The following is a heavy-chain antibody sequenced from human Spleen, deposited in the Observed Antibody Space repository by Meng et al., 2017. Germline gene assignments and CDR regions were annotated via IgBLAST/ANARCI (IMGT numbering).Heavy chain of an antibody. CDR2: INPSGGST. D-gene: IGHD1-14*01. CDR1: GYTFTSYN. Sequence: QVQLWQSGAEGKQPRASVKVSCKASGYTFTSYNMHWGRQAPGQGLEWMGIINPSGGSTSYAQKFQGRVTMTRDTSTSTVYMELSSLRSEDTAVYYCFSSPTGGGNWFDPWGQGTLVTVSS. J-gene: IGHJ5*02. V-gene: IGHV1-46*01. CDR3: FSSPTGGGNWFDP.